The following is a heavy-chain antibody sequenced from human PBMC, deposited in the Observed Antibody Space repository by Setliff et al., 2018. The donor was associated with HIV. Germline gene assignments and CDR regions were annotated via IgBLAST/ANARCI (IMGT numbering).Heavy chain of an antibody. CDR1: GGSVGSGSYY. CDR3: ARDPPGYGDY. D-gene: IGHD5-18*01. CDR2: IYYTGST. J-gene: IGHJ4*02. Sequence: SETLSLTCTVSGGSVGSGSYYWSWVRQPPGKGLEWIGYIYYTGSTNYNPSLKSRLTISVDTSKNQFSLKLRSVTAADTAVYYCARDPPGYGDYWGQGSLVTVSS. V-gene: IGHV4-61*01.